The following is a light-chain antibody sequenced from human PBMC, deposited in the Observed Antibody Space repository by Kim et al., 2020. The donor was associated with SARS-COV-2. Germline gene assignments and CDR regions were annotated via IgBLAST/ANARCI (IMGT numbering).Light chain of an antibody. CDR1: QSIITY. V-gene: IGKV1-39*01. CDR2: AAS. J-gene: IGKJ1*01. Sequence: DIQMTQSPSSLSASVGDRVTITCRASQSIITYLNWYQQKPGKAPKLLIYAASHLQSGAPSRFSGSGSGTDFTLTISTLQPEDFATYYCHQSYTTAWTFGQGTKVDIK. CDR3: HQSYTTAWT.